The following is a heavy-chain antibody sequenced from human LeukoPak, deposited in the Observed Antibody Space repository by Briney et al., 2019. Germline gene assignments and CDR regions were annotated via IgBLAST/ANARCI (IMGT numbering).Heavy chain of an antibody. CDR1: LDSTTSNF. D-gene: IGHD2-15*01. Sequence: SETLSLTCTVSLDSTTSNFWSWVRQPPGKGLEWIGEIHRSGSPNYNPSLQSRVTISIDRSRNQIALELSSVTAADTAVYYCAREGCSGGSCTPFDIWGQGTMVTVSS. V-gene: IGHV4-4*02. CDR3: AREGCSGGSCTPFDI. J-gene: IGHJ3*02. CDR2: IHRSGSP.